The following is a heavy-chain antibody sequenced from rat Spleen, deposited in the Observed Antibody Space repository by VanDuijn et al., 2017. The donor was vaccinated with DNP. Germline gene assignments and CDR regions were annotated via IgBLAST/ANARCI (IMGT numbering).Heavy chain of an antibody. J-gene: IGHJ2*01. Sequence: EVKLVESGGGLVQPGRSLKLSCAASGFNFNVYWMGWVRQAPGKGLEWIGEINKDSSSINYPPSLKDKFTIFRDNAQDTLYLQMSKLGSEDTATYYCVSRPPPTRGPFDYWGQGVTVTVSS. CDR3: VSRPPPTRGPFDY. V-gene: IGHV4-2*01. D-gene: IGHD1-4*01. CDR1: GFNFNVYW. CDR2: INKDSSSI.